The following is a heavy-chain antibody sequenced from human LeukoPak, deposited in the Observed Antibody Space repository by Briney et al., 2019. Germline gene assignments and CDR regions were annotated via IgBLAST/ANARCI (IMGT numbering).Heavy chain of an antibody. D-gene: IGHD6-13*01. CDR1: GYTFTGYY. CDR3: ARERIAAAGKPSDAFDI. V-gene: IGHV1-2*02. J-gene: IGHJ3*02. Sequence: ASVKVSCKASGYTFTGYYMHWVRQAPGQGLELMGWINPNSGGTNYAQKFQGRVTMTRDTSISTAYMELSRLRSDDTAVYYCARERIAAAGKPSDAFDIWGQGTMVTVSS. CDR2: INPNSGGT.